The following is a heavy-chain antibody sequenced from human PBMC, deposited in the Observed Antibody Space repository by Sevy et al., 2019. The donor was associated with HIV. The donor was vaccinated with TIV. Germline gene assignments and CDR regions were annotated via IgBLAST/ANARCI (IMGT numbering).Heavy chain of an antibody. D-gene: IGHD1-26*01. V-gene: IGHV3-23*01. CDR3: AKTLVGAPTGGFQH. CDR1: GFTFSSYA. CDR2: ISGSGGST. Sequence: GGSLRLSCAASGFTFSSYAMSWVRQAPGKGLEWVSAISGSGGSTYYADSVKGRFTISRDNSKNTLYLQMNSLRAEDTAVYDCAKTLVGAPTGGFQHWGQGTLVTVSS. J-gene: IGHJ1*01.